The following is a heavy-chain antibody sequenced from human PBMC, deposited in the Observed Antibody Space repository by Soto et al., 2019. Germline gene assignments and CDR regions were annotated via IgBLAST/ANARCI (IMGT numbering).Heavy chain of an antibody. CDR3: VRNYDFWRGRTEVFDH. Sequence: GGSLRLSCVASGFTFNNFWMSWVRQAPGKGLEWVANIKEDGGETYHADSVEGRFTISRDNAKSSLYPQMNSLRVEDTAVYYCVRNYDFWRGRTEVFDHWGQGALVTVSS. CDR2: IKEDGGET. V-gene: IGHV3-7*01. D-gene: IGHD3-3*01. J-gene: IGHJ4*02. CDR1: GFTFNNFW.